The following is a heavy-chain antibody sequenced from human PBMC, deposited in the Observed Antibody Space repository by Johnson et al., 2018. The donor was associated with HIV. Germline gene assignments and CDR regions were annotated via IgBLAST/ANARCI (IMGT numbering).Heavy chain of an antibody. J-gene: IGHJ3*02. D-gene: IGHD4/OR15-4a*01. Sequence: QVQLVESGGGVVQPGGSLRLSCPASGFTFSSYGMHWVRQAPGKGLEGVAFISSDGSNKYYADSVKGRFTISRDNPKNTLYLQMNSLRAEDTAVYYCARDRFSAFDYDPGAFDIWGQGTMVTVSS. CDR1: GFTFSSYG. CDR2: ISSDGSNK. V-gene: IGHV3-30*02. CDR3: ARDRFSAFDYDPGAFDI.